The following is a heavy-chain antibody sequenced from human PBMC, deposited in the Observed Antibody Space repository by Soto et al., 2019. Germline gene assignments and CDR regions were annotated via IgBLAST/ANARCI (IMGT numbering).Heavy chain of an antibody. D-gene: IGHD6-13*01. J-gene: IGHJ4*02. Sequence: PGGSLRLSCAASGFTFSDYYMSWIRQAPGKGLEWVSYISSSSSTIYYADSVKGQFTISRDNAKNSLYLQMNSQRAKDTAEYYCASRYSSSCYLPLDDCSQIDLVTVTS. V-gene: IGHV3-11*04. CDR2: ISSSSSTI. CDR1: GFTFSDYY. CDR3: ASRYSSSCYLPLDD.